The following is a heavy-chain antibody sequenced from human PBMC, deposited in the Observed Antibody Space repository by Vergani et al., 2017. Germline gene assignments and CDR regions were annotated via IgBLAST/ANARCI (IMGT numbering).Heavy chain of an antibody. Sequence: QVQLVESGGGVVQPGGSLRLSCAASGFTFSSYGMHWVRQAPGKGLEWVAFIRYDGSNKYYADSVKGRFTISRDNSKNTLYLQMNSLRAEDTAVYYCAKDHQYQLTPMDVCGQGTTVTVSS. CDR1: GFTFSSYG. D-gene: IGHD2-2*01. V-gene: IGHV3-30*02. J-gene: IGHJ6*02. CDR2: IRYDGSNK. CDR3: AKDHQYQLTPMDV.